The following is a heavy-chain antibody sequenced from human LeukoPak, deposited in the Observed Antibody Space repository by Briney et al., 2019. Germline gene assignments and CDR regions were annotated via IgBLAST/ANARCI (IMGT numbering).Heavy chain of an antibody. Sequence: PGGSLRLSCAASGFTFSGYWMHWVRQAPGKGLAWVSVIRSDGSITTYADSVKGRFTISRDTAKNTLYLQMNSLRAEDTGVYFCARGSRGQRYESLGLDVWGQGTTVTVSS. J-gene: IGHJ6*02. CDR1: GFTFSGYW. D-gene: IGHD5-18*01. CDR2: IRSDGSIT. CDR3: ARGSRGQRYESLGLDV. V-gene: IGHV3-74*01.